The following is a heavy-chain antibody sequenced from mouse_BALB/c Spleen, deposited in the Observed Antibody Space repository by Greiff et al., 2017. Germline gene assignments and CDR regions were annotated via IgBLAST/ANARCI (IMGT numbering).Heavy chain of an antibody. CDR1: GFTFSSYA. Sequence: EVKLVESGGGLVKPGGSLKLSCAASGFTFSSYAMSWVRQSPEKRLEWVAEISSGGSYTYYPDTVTGRFTMSRDNAKNTLYLEMSSLRSEDTAMYYCARDSSGFADWGQGTLVTVSA. J-gene: IGHJ3*01. D-gene: IGHD3-1*01. CDR2: ISSGGSYT. V-gene: IGHV5-9-4*01. CDR3: ARDSSGFAD.